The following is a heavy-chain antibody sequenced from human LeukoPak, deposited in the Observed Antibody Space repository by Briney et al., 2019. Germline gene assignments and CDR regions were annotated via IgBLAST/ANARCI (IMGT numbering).Heavy chain of an antibody. CDR1: GFTFGSYA. CDR2: IGASGADT. D-gene: IGHD3-22*01. V-gene: IGHV3-23*01. J-gene: IGHJ3*01. CDR3: ARRPRDSSGYYLGAFHA. Sequence: GGSLRLSCEASGFTFGSYAMTWVRQAPGKGLDWVPVIGASGADTYYADSVKGRFTISRDNAKNPLYLHMRSLRAEDTAVYFCARRPRDSSGYYLGAFHAWGQGTTVTVSS.